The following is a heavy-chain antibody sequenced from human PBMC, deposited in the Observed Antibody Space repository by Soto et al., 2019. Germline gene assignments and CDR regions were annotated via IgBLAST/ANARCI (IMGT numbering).Heavy chain of an antibody. J-gene: IGHJ4*02. CDR2: IYSGGST. V-gene: IGHV4-4*07. CDR3: ARGPGGFGDFSLDY. D-gene: IGHD3-10*01. CDR1: GGSISHYY. Sequence: QVQLQESGPGLVKPSETLSLTCAVSGGSISHYYWSWIRQPAGKGLEWIGRIYSGGSTNYNPSLKSRVTMSVDTSKNQFSLNLNSVTAADAAIYFWARGPGGFGDFSLDYWGQGTLVTVSS.